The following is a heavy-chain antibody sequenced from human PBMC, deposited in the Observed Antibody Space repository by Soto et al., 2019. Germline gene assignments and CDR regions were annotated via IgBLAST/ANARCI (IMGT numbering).Heavy chain of an antibody. D-gene: IGHD6-13*01. J-gene: IGHJ5*02. V-gene: IGHV1-69*13. CDR2: IIPIFGTA. CDR3: ARDRRAAAWFDP. CDR1: GGTFSSYA. Sequence: SVKVSCKASGGTFSSYAISWVRQAPGQGLEWMGGIIPIFGTANYAQKFQGRVTITADESTSTAYMELSSLRSEDTAVYYCARDRRAAAWFDPWGQGTLVTVSS.